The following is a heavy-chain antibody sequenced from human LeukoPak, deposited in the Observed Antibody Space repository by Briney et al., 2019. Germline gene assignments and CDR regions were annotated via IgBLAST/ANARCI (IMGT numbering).Heavy chain of an antibody. V-gene: IGHV1-2*02. J-gene: IGHJ4*02. Sequence: ASVKVSCKASRYTFTGKYMHWVRQAPGQGLEWMGWINPNSGGTNYAQNFQGRVTMTRDTSISTAYMELSSLRSDDTAVYYCARGYYYDSSGYFDLDYWGQGTLVTVST. CDR2: INPNSGGT. CDR3: ARGYYYDSSGYFDLDY. CDR1: RYTFTGKY. D-gene: IGHD3-22*01.